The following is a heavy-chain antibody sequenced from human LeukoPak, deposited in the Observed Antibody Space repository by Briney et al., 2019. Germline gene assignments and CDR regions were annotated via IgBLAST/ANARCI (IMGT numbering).Heavy chain of an antibody. CDR2: IHSSETT. Sequence: SETLSLTCSVSGGSINSDFWTWIRQPAGKGLEWIGRIHSSETTIYNPSLKSRVTISVDTSKNQFSLKLRSVTAADTAVYYCARTTEGYVRGPGYSYYYYMDVWGKGTTVTISS. CDR3: ARTTEGYVRGPGYSYYYYMDV. J-gene: IGHJ6*03. CDR1: GGSINSDF. D-gene: IGHD3-16*01. V-gene: IGHV4-4*07.